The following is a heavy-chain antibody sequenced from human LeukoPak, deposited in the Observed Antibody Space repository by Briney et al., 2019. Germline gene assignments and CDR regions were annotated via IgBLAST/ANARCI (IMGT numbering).Heavy chain of an antibody. V-gene: IGHV1-24*01. J-gene: IGHJ3*02. CDR1: GYTLTELS. CDR3: ATDSIVGAFHAFDI. Sequence: ASVKVSCKVSGYTLTELSMHWVRQAPGKGLEWMGGFDPEDGETIYAQKFQGRVTMTEDTSTDTAYMELSSLRSEDTAVYYCATDSIVGAFHAFDIWGQGTMVTVSS. D-gene: IGHD1-26*01. CDR2: FDPEDGET.